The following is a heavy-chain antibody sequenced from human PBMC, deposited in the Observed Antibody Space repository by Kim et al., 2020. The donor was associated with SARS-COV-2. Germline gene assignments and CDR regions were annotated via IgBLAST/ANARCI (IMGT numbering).Heavy chain of an antibody. D-gene: IGHD2-2*02. CDR2: IKSQAAGGTT. CDR1: QFTFNYAW. V-gene: IGHV3-15*01. CDR3: VAGGYTGFYYGRHV. Sequence: GGSLRLSCAASQFTFNYAWMSWVRQAPGKGLEWVCRIKSQAAGGTTDYSAPVKRSISISRDDYEDTLYLNIDRLKNEDTAIYFEVAGGYTGFYYGRHVSG. J-gene: IGHJ6*01.